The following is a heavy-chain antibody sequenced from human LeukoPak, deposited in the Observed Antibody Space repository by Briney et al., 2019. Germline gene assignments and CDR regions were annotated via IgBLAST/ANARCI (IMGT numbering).Heavy chain of an antibody. CDR1: GFTFSSYA. J-gene: IGHJ4*02. Sequence: QPGRSLRLSCAASGFTFSSYAMSWVRQAPGKGLEWVSVISGSGGSTYYADSVKGRFTISRDNSKNTLSLQMHSLRAEDTAVYYCAKDRGHYYTYDYWGQGTLVTVSS. V-gene: IGHV3-23*01. CDR2: ISGSGGST. D-gene: IGHD3-22*01. CDR3: AKDRGHYYTYDY.